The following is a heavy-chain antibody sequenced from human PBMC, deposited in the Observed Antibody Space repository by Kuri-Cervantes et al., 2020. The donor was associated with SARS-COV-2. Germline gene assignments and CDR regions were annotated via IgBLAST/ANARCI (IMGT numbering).Heavy chain of an antibody. D-gene: IGHD6-19*01. CDR2: IIPIFGTA. Sequence: SVKVSCKASGGTFSSYAISWVRQAPGQGLEWMGGIIPIFGTANYAQKFQGRATITADKSTSTAYMELSSLRSEDTAVYYCARDRGEQWLVSHYHYYGMDVWGQGTTVTVSS. CDR3: ARDRGEQWLVSHYHYYGMDV. V-gene: IGHV1-69*06. J-gene: IGHJ6*02. CDR1: GGTFSSYA.